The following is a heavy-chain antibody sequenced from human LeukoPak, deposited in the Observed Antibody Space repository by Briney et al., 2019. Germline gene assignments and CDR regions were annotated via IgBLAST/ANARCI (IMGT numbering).Heavy chain of an antibody. Sequence: GGSLRLSCAASGFTFNSYAMSWVRQAPGKGLEWVSAISGSGGSTYYADSVKGRFTISRDNSKNTLYLQMNSLRTEDTAVYYCAKIPTYYYDSSGYPEYYFDYWGQGTLVTVSS. J-gene: IGHJ4*02. CDR3: AKIPTYYYDSSGYPEYYFDY. D-gene: IGHD3-22*01. CDR1: GFTFNSYA. V-gene: IGHV3-23*01. CDR2: ISGSGGST.